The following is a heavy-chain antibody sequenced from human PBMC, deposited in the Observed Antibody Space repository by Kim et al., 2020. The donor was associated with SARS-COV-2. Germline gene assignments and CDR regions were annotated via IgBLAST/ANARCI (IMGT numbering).Heavy chain of an antibody. D-gene: IGHD4-4*01. V-gene: IGHV4-34*01. Sequence: NYNPSLKSRVTISVDTSKNQFSLKLSSVTAADTAVYYCATYSNYEYYFDYWGQGTLVTVSS. J-gene: IGHJ4*02. CDR3: ATYSNYEYYFDY.